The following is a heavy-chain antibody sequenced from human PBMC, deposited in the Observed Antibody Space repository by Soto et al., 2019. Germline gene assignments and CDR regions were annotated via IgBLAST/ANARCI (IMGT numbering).Heavy chain of an antibody. V-gene: IGHV3-23*01. J-gene: IGHJ4*02. CDR2: ISGSDGRT. D-gene: IGHD5-18*01. Sequence: GGSLRLSCAASGFAFSSYAMSWFRQAPGKGLEWVSTISGSDGRTYSTDSVKGRFTISRDNSRNTAYLQMNSLRVEDTAVYYCAKGVSQYTPLALFDYWGRGTLVTVSS. CDR1: GFAFSSYA. CDR3: AKGVSQYTPLALFDY.